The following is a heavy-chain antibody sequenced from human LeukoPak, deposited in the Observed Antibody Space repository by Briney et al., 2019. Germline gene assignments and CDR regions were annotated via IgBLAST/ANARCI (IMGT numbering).Heavy chain of an antibody. Sequence: GGSLRLSCAASGFAVSNNYMSWVRQAPGKGLEWVSIIYGGGSTYYADSVNGRFTISRHNSKNTLFLQMNSLRTEDTAVYYCARAYDSSGYWPEYFHHWGQGTLVTDSS. J-gene: IGHJ1*01. V-gene: IGHV3-53*04. D-gene: IGHD3-22*01. CDR1: GFAVSNNY. CDR3: ARAYDSSGYWPEYFHH. CDR2: IYGGGST.